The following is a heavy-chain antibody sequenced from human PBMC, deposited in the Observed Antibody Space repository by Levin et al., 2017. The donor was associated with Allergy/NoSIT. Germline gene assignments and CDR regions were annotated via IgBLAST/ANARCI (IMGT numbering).Heavy chain of an antibody. CDR3: AREMAETAADTFDI. J-gene: IGHJ3*02. Sequence: GASVKVSCKASGYTFTFYGISWVRQAPGQGLEWMGWISPYNGVTKYAQKFQGRVTMTTDTSTSTAYMELRSLRSDDTAVYYCAREMAETAADTFDIWGQGTMVTVSS. CDR2: ISPYNGVT. V-gene: IGHV1-18*01. D-gene: IGHD2-8*01. CDR1: GYTFTFYG.